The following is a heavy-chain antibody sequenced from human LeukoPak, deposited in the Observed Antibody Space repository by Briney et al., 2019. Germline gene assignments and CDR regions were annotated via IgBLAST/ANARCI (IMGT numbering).Heavy chain of an antibody. V-gene: IGHV3-23*01. CDR1: GFTFSSYA. CDR2: ISGSGGST. D-gene: IGHD1-26*01. Sequence: GGSLRLSCAVSGFTFSSYAMSWVRQAPGKGLEWVSAISGSGGSTYYADSVKGRFTISRDNSKNTLYLQMNSLRAEDTAVYYCAKAKSGSSDVDYWGQGTLVTVSS. CDR3: AKAKSGSSDVDY. J-gene: IGHJ4*02.